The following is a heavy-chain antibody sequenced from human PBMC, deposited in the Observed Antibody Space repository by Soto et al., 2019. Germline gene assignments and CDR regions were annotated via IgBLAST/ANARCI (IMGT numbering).Heavy chain of an antibody. CDR2: IDPSDSYT. CDR1: VYSFTSYW. CDR3: ARQYAYVVFGEPQVPKTDDY. V-gene: IGHV5-10-1*01. Sequence: PGESLKIACKGSVYSFTSYWISWVRQMPGKGLEWMGRIDPSDSYTNYSPSFQGHVTISADKSISTAYLQWSSLKASDTAMYYCARQYAYVVFGEPQVPKTDDYWGQGTLVTVPP. J-gene: IGHJ4*02. D-gene: IGHD3-10*02.